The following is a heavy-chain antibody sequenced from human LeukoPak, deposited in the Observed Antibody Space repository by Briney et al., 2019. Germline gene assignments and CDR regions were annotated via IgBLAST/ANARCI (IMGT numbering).Heavy chain of an antibody. J-gene: IGHJ4*02. CDR2: VYYSGTT. CDR1: GGSISSYY. V-gene: IGHV4-59*01. CDR3: ARGWPRFDY. Sequence: SETLSLTCTVSGGSISSYYWSRIRQPPGKGLEWIGYVYYSGTTNYNPSLKSRVTISIDTSRNQFSLNLISVTAADTAVYYCARGWPRFDYWGQGTRVTVSS. D-gene: IGHD3-3*01.